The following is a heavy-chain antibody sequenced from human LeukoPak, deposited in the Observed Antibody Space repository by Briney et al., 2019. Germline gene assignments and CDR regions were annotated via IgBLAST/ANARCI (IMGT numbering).Heavy chain of an antibody. CDR2: IYSSGST. D-gene: IGHD1-26*01. Sequence: SETLSLTCTVSGDLFSTYYWSWIRQPAGKGLEWIGHIYSSGSTNYNPSLKSRVTMSIDSSKIQFSLKMTSVTAADTAVYYCARYRTSGSYLFDYWGQGTLVTVSS. CDR3: ARYRTSGSYLFDY. V-gene: IGHV4-59*10. CDR1: GDLFSTYY. J-gene: IGHJ4*02.